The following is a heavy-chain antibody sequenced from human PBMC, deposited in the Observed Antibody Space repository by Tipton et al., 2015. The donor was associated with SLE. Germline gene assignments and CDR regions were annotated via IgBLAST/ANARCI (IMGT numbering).Heavy chain of an antibody. D-gene: IGHD3-22*01. J-gene: IGHJ5*02. V-gene: IGHV4-34*01. CDR2: INHSGST. CDR1: GGSFSGYY. CDR3: ARGTVAHDYHDSTGLHWFDP. Sequence: TLSLTCAVYGGSFSGYYWSWIRQPPGKGLEWIGEINHSGSTNYNPSLKSRVTISVDTFKNQFSLKLSSVTAADTAVYYCARGTVAHDYHDSTGLHWFDPWGQGTLVTVSS.